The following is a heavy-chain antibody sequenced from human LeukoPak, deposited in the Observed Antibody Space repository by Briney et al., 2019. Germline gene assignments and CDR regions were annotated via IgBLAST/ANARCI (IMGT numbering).Heavy chain of an antibody. Sequence: SETLSLTCAVYGGSFSGYYWSWIRQPPGKGLEWIGEINHSGSTNYNPSLKSRVTISVDTSKNQFSLKLSSVTAADTAVYYCAGSLTVVRYYFDYWGQGTLVTVSS. CDR2: INHSGST. J-gene: IGHJ4*02. D-gene: IGHD4-23*01. CDR1: GGSFSGYY. V-gene: IGHV4-34*01. CDR3: AGSLTVVRYYFDY.